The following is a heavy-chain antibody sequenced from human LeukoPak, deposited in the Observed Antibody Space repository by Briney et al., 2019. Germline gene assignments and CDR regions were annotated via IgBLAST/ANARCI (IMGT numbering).Heavy chain of an antibody. CDR1: GFTFSSYA. D-gene: IGHD3-22*01. J-gene: IGHJ4*02. Sequence: GGSLRLPCAASGFTFSSYAMSWVRQAPGRGLEWVSAISGSGGSTYYADSVKGRFTISRDNSKNTLYLQMNSLRAEDTAVYYCAKDRIRKTYYDSRQWGQGTLVTVSS. CDR3: AKDRIRKTYYDSRQ. V-gene: IGHV3-23*01. CDR2: ISGSGGST.